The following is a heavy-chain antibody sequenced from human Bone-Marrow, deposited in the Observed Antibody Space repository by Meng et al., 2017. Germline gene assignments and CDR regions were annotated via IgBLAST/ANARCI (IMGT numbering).Heavy chain of an antibody. Sequence: GGSLRLSCKGSGYSFTSYWIGWVRQMPGKGLEWMGIIYPGDSDTRYSPSFQGQVTISADKSISTAYLQWSSLKASDTAMYYCARGGGWYKRSDAFDIWGQRTMVTVSS. D-gene: IGHD6-19*01. V-gene: IGHV5-51*01. J-gene: IGHJ3*02. CDR1: GYSFTSYW. CDR2: IYPGDSDT. CDR3: ARGGGWYKRSDAFDI.